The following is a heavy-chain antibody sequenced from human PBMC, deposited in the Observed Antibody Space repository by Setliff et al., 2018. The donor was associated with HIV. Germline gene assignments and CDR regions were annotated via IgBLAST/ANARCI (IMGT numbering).Heavy chain of an antibody. CDR3: AKDMNRGGYSDSSPHDF. D-gene: IGHD3-22*01. CDR1: GYTLTEVS. V-gene: IGHV1-24*01. CDR2: FDPEDDET. J-gene: IGHJ4*02. Sequence: ASVKVSCKVSGYTLTEVSIHWVRQAPGKGLEWMGGFDPEDDETVYAQKLQGRVTITRDTSASTAHMELSGLRSEDTAVYYCAKDMNRGGYSDSSPHDFWGQGTLVTVSS.